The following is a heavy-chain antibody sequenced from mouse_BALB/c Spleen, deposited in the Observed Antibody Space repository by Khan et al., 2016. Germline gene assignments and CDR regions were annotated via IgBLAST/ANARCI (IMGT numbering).Heavy chain of an antibody. Sequence: EVQLVESGGGLVQPKGSLKLSCAASGFTFNTYAMNWVRQAPGKGLEWVARIRSKSNNYATYYADSVKDRFTISRDDSQSMLYLQMNNLKTEDTAMYYCVSSYGNYVWFAYWGQGTLVTVSA. CDR2: IRSKSNNYAT. CDR3: VSSYGNYVWFAY. J-gene: IGHJ3*01. D-gene: IGHD2-1*01. V-gene: IGHV10-1*02. CDR1: GFTFNTYA.